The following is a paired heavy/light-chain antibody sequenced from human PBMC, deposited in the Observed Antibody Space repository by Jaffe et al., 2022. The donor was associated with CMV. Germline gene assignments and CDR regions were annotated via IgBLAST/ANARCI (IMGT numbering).Light chain of an antibody. CDR1: KLGNKY. CDR3: QTWDGSAVV. V-gene: IGLV3-1*01. CDR2: QDT. J-gene: IGLJ3*02. Sequence: SYDLTQPPSVSVSPGQTASITCSGDKLGNKYATWYQQKPGQSPILVLYQDTKRPSGIPERFSGSNSGNTATLTISGTQAMDEADYYCQTWDGSAVVFGGGTKLTVL.
Heavy chain of an antibody. J-gene: IGHJ3*01. V-gene: IGHV4-59*08. D-gene: IGHD2-15*01. Sequence: QVQLQESGPGLVKTSETLSLSCAVSGDSISSHHWSWIRQSPGKGLEWIGFVRYTGNTNYNPSFNSRVTMSLGTSKKQFSLNLRSVTAADTAIYYCARPISETSRGSFDVWGQGIMVTVSS. CDR1: GDSISSHH. CDR3: ARPISETSRGSFDV. CDR2: VRYTGNT.